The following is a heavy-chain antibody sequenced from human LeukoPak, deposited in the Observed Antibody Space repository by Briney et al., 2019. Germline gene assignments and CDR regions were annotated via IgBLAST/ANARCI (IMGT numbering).Heavy chain of an antibody. CDR1: GGSISSGGYS. CDR2: IYHSGST. CDR3: ARDFDY. J-gene: IGHJ4*02. V-gene: IGHV4-30-2*01. Sequence: SETPSLTCAVSGGSISSGGYSWSWIRQPPGKGLEWIGYIYHSGSTYYNPSLKSRVTISVDRSKNQFSLKLSSVTAADTAVYYCARDFDYWGQGTLVTVSS.